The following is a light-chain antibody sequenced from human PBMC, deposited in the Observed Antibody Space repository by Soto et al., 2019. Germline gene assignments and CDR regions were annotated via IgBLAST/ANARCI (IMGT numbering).Light chain of an antibody. CDR1: QSVSSY. CDR2: DAS. V-gene: IGKV3-11*01. Sequence: EIVLTQSPATLSLSPGERATLSCRASQSVSSYLAWYQQKPGQAPRLLIYDASNRATGIPARFSGSGSGTDLTLTISSLEPEDFAVYYRQQRSNWPLTFGGGTKVDIK. CDR3: QQRSNWPLT. J-gene: IGKJ4*01.